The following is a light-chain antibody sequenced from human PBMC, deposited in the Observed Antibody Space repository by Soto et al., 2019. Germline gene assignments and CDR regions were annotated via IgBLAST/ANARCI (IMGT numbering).Light chain of an antibody. CDR2: GAS. CDR1: QSVDSH. Sequence: EIVMTQSPATLSVSPGERATLSCRSSQSVDSHLAWYQQKPGQAPRLLIYGASTRATGIPARFSGSGSGTEYTLSISSLQPEESAVYHCQQYNDWPPWTFGQGTKVEIK. CDR3: QQYNDWPPWT. J-gene: IGKJ1*01. V-gene: IGKV3-15*01.